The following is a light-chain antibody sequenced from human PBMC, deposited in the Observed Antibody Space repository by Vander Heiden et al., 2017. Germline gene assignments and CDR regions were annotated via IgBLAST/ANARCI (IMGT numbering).Light chain of an antibody. CDR2: AAS. CDR1: QSISNY. CDR3: QKYYSSPFT. Sequence: DIQLTQSPSSLSASVGDRVTITCRASQSISNYLAWYQQKPGKAPKLLIYAASTLQTGFPSRFSGSGSGTDFTLTISSLQSEDIAAYYCQKYYSSPFTFGPGTKVEIK. J-gene: IGKJ3*01. V-gene: IGKV1-27*01.